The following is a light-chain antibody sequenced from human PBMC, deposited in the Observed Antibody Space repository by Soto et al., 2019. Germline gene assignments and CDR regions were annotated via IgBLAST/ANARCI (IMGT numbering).Light chain of an antibody. J-gene: IGKJ5*01. V-gene: IGKV3-20*01. CDR2: ATS. CDR1: QSVSSY. Sequence: EIVMTQSPVSLSVSPGERATLSCRASQSVSSYLAWYQQKPGQAPRLLIYATSSRAPDIPDRFSGSGSGTDFTLTINRLEPEDFAVYYCQQFGSSPLTFGQGTRLEIK. CDR3: QQFGSSPLT.